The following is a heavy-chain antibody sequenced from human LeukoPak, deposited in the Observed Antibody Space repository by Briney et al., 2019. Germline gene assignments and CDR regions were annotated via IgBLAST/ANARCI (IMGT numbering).Heavy chain of an antibody. Sequence: PWETLSLTFTVSVGSISSYHWSWLRQPPWKGLEGIGYIYYTGSTKYNPSLKSRVTISVDLSDNQYSLKVSSVTAADTAVYYCAIVDYYESYWYFDLWGRGTLVTVSS. D-gene: IGHD3-22*01. V-gene: IGHV4-59*01. CDR2: IYYTGST. CDR3: AIVDYYESYWYFDL. CDR1: VGSISSYH. J-gene: IGHJ2*01.